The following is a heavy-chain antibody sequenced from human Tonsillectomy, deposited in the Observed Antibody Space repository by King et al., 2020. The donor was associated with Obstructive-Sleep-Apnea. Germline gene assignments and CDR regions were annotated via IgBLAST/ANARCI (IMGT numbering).Heavy chain of an antibody. D-gene: IGHD2-8*01. CDR1: GFTFNSYA. CDR2: VSGSGDNT. J-gene: IGHJ4*02. CDR3: AKDICTNGVCTYDY. Sequence: VQLVESGGGLVQPGGSLRLSCAASGFTFNSYAMNWVRQAPGKGLEWVSGVSGSGDNTFYASSVKGRFTISRDNSKRTLYLQMNSLRAEDTAVYYCAKDICTNGVCTYDYWGQGTLVTVSS. V-gene: IGHV3-23*04.